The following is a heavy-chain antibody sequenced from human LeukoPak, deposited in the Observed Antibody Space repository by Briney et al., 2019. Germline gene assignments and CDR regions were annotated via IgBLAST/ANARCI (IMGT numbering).Heavy chain of an antibody. D-gene: IGHD5-12*01. J-gene: IGHJ4*02. CDR2: ITSSGSYM. Sequence: TGGSLRLSCAASGFTFSSYAMNWVRQAPGKGLEWVSSITSSGSYMYYADSVKGRFTISRDNAKNSLYLQMNSLRAEDAAVYYCAREGGNEEFDYWGQGTLVTVSS. CDR1: GFTFSSYA. V-gene: IGHV3-21*01. CDR3: AREGGNEEFDY.